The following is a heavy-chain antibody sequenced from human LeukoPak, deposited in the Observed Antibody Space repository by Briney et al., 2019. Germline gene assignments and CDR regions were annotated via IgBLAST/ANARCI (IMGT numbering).Heavy chain of an antibody. Sequence: PGGSLRLSCAASGFTFSSYEMNWVRQAPGKGLEWVSYISSSVSTIHYADSVKGRFTISRDNAKNSLYLQMNSLRAEDTAVYYCVLGYCSSTSCYNYYGMDVWGQGTTDTVSS. CDR2: ISSSVSTI. V-gene: IGHV3-48*03. CDR1: GFTFSSYE. D-gene: IGHD2-2*02. J-gene: IGHJ6*02. CDR3: VLGYCSSTSCYNYYGMDV.